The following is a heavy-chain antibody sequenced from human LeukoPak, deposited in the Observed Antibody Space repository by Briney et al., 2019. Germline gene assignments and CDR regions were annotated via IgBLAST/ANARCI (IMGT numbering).Heavy chain of an antibody. J-gene: IGHJ4*01. V-gene: IGHV4-59*01. CDR2: MYDSVRI. Sequence: SETLSLTCTVSGGSMISYYWTWVRQTPGKGLEWIGYMYDSVRIHYNPSLESRITISLDTSKNQFSLKLRSVTAADTAIYYCAGFPPGELDSSGQYYXSIYWGXXXRVTVSS. D-gene: IGHD3-22*01. CDR1: GGSMISYY. CDR3: AGFPPGELDSSGQYYXSIY.